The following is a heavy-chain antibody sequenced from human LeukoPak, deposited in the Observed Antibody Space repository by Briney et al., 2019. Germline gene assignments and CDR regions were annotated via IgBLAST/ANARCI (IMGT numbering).Heavy chain of an antibody. CDR2: IDHSGRT. CDR3: ARKSIVAAGRKPYDY. Sequence: PSETLSLTCAVYGGSFSGYYWSWIRQPPGKGLEWIGEIDHSGRTNSNPSLKSLVTISADTSKNRFSLRLSSVTAADPAVYYCARKSIVAAGRKPYDYWDQGNLVTVSS. V-gene: IGHV4-34*01. D-gene: IGHD6-13*01. J-gene: IGHJ4*02. CDR1: GGSFSGYY.